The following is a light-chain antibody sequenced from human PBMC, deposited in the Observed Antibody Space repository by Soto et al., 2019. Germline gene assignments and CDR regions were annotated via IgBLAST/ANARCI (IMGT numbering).Light chain of an antibody. Sequence: QSALTQPASVSGSPGQSITISCTGTSSDVGGYNYVSWYQQHPGKAPKRMIYDVSSRPSGVSNRFSGSKSGYTASLTISGLQAEDEADYYCSSSTSSSTLLFGGGTKVTVL. J-gene: IGLJ2*01. CDR3: SSSTSSSTLL. CDR2: DVS. V-gene: IGLV2-14*03. CDR1: SSDVGGYNY.